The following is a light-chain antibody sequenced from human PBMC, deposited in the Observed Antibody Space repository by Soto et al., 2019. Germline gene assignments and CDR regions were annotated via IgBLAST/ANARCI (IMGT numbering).Light chain of an antibody. J-gene: IGKJ1*01. CDR1: QSISIW. CDR3: QQYNNYFSWT. V-gene: IGKV1-5*01. CDR2: DAS. Sequence: DIQMTQSPSTLSASVGDRDTITCRASQSISIWLAWYQQKPGKAPNILIYDASTLVSGVPSRFSGSGSGTEFTLTISSLQPDDFATYYCQQYNNYFSWTFGRGTKVDIK.